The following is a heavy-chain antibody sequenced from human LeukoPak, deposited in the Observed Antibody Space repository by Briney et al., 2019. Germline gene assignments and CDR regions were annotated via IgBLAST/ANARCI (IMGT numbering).Heavy chain of an antibody. CDR3: AKGLQYSSSWPFDY. D-gene: IGHD6-13*01. CDR2: IWYDGSNK. CDR1: GFTFSSYG. Sequence: GGSLRLSCAASGFTFSSYGMHWVRQAPGKGLEWVAVIWYDGSNKYYADSVKGRFTISRDNSKNTLYLQMNSLRAEDTAVYYCAKGLQYSSSWPFDYWGQGTLVTVSS. V-gene: IGHV3-33*06. J-gene: IGHJ4*02.